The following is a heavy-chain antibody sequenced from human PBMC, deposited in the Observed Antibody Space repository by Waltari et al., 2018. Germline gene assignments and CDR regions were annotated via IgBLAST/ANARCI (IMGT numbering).Heavy chain of an antibody. CDR2: INYSGRT. D-gene: IGHD5-12*01. V-gene: IGHV4-34*01. CDR3: ARGGYSGYEPRRWFDS. J-gene: IGHJ5*01. Sequence: QVQLQQWVAGLLKPSETLSLTCVVDGGSFSGYYWSWIRQPPEKGLEWIGEINYSGRTQYNPSLKRRVTISIDTSKNQFALNLRSVTAADMGVYYCARGGYSGYEPRRWFDSWGQGTLVTVAS. CDR1: GGSFSGYY.